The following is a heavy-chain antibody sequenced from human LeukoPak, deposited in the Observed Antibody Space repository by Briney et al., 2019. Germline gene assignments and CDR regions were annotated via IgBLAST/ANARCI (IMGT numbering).Heavy chain of an antibody. Sequence: GNSLRLSCAASGYTFSSSGMHWVRQAPGKGLEWVAVISYDGSNKYYADSVKGRFTISRDNSKNTLYLQMNSLRAEDTAVYYCARAFSGPDAFDIWGQGTMVTVSS. CDR2: ISYDGSNK. V-gene: IGHV3-30*19. CDR3: ARAFSGPDAFDI. CDR1: GYTFSSSG. D-gene: IGHD6-19*01. J-gene: IGHJ3*02.